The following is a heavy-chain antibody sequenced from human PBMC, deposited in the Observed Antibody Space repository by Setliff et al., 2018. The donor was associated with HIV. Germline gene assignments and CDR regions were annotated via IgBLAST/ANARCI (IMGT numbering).Heavy chain of an antibody. J-gene: IGHJ4*02. V-gene: IGHV4-4*07. CDR2: IYYTGST. CDR1: GNSFSGYH. CDR3: ARSIYGSGTYPLDV. D-gene: IGHD3-10*01. Sequence: PSETLSLTCNYSGNSFSGYHWNWIRQPAGKGLEWHGRIYYTGSTEYNPSLKSRLTMSMDTSKDQFSLRLVSLTTADTAVYYCARSIYGSGTYPLDVWGPGTLVTVSS.